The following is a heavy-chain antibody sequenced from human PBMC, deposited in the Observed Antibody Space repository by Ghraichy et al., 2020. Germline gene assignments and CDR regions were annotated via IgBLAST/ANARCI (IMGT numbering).Heavy chain of an antibody. CDR3: GRDLGYYDSSGKGDY. Sequence: ASVKVSCKASGYTFTGYYMHWVRQAPGQGLEWMGWINPNSGGTNYAQKFQGRVTMTRDTSISTAYMELSRLRSDDTAVYYCGRDLGYYDSSGKGDYWGQGTLVTVSS. CDR2: INPNSGGT. J-gene: IGHJ4*02. V-gene: IGHV1-2*02. CDR1: GYTFTGYY. D-gene: IGHD3-22*01.